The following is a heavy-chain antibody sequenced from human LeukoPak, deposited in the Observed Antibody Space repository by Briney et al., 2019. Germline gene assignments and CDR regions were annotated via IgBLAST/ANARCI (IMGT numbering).Heavy chain of an antibody. V-gene: IGHV4-4*07. CDR1: GESITDYY. CDR2: IYTRGNTNYNT. Sequence: SETLSLICTVSGESITDYYWTWIRQPAGKGLEWIGHIYTRGNTNYNTNYNPSLQSRVTMSLDMSKNQFSLKLTSVTAADTAVYYCARRVYSSSWSYYFDYWGQGTLVTVSS. D-gene: IGHD6-13*01. J-gene: IGHJ4*02. CDR3: ARRVYSSSWSYYFDY.